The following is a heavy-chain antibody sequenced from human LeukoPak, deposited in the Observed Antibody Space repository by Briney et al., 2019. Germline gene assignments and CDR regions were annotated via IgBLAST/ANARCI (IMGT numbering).Heavy chain of an antibody. CDR3: ARRMDYYYYMDV. Sequence: SETLSLTCTVSGGSIISYYWSWIRQPPGKGLEWIGYIYYSGSTNYNPSLKSRVTISVDTSKNQFSLKLSSVTAADTAVYYCARRMDYYYYMDVWGKGTTVTVSS. CDR2: IYYSGST. V-gene: IGHV4-59*08. J-gene: IGHJ6*03. CDR1: GGSIISYY.